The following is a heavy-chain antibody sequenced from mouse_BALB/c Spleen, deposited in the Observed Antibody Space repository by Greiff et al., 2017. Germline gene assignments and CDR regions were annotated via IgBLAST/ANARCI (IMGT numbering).Heavy chain of an antibody. D-gene: IGHD2-1*01. V-gene: IGHV2-9*02. CDR1: GFSLTSYG. CDR3: ARDWGNNAMDY. Sequence: VKLVESGPGLVAPSQSLSITCTVSGFSLTSYGVHWVRQPPGKGLEWLGVIWAGGSTNYNSALMSRLSISKDNSKSQVFLKMNSLQTDDTAMYYCARDWGNNAMDYWGQGTSVTVSS. CDR2: IWAGGST. J-gene: IGHJ4*01.